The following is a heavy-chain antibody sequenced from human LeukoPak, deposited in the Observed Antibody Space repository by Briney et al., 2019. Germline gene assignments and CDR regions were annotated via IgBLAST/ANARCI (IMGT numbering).Heavy chain of an antibody. CDR3: ARVKRITMIVVDY. J-gene: IGHJ4*02. D-gene: IGHD3-22*01. Sequence: SETLSLTCTVSGDSISSFYWSWIRQPAGKGLEWIGRNYTSGFTNYNPSLKSRVTISVDTSKNQFSLKLSSVTAADTAVYYCARVKRITMIVVDYWGQGTLVTVSS. CDR2: NYTSGFT. V-gene: IGHV4-4*07. CDR1: GDSISSFY.